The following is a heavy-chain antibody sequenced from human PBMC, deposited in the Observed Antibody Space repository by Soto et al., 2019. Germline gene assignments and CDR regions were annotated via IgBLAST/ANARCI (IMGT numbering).Heavy chain of an antibody. J-gene: IGHJ4*02. CDR1: GYTFTSYA. CDR2: INAGNGNT. CDR3: ARDQGGSSSWYVPFDY. Sequence: GASVKVSCKASGYTFTSYAMHWVRQAPGQRLEWMGWINAGNGNTKYSQKFQGRVTITRDTSASTAYMELSSLRSEDTAVYYCARDQGGSSSWYVPFDYWGQGTLVTVSS. V-gene: IGHV1-3*01. D-gene: IGHD6-13*01.